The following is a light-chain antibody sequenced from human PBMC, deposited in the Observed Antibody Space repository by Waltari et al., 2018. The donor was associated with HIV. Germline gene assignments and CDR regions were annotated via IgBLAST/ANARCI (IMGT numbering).Light chain of an antibody. Sequence: IVMTQTPLSLSVTPGQPASISCKSSESLLHSDGKTDLFWYLQKAGQPPQLLIFEVSTRFSGVPDRFSGSGSGTDFTLRISRVEAGDVGIYYCMQSMKLPLTFGQGTRLDIK. J-gene: IGKJ5*01. CDR2: EVS. CDR1: ESLLHSDGKTD. V-gene: IGKV2D-29*01. CDR3: MQSMKLPLT.